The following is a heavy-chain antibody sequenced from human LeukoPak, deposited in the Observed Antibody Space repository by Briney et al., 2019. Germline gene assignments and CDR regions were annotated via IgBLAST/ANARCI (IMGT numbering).Heavy chain of an antibody. V-gene: IGHV3-30-3*01. CDR2: ISYDGSNK. Sequence: PGGSLRLSCAASGFTFSDYAIHWVRQAPGKGLEWVAVISYDGSNKYYSDSVKGRFTISRDNAKNSLYLQMNSLRAEDTAVYYCARVPGSYYAVPAWGQGTLVTVSS. CDR3: ARVPGSYYAVPA. J-gene: IGHJ5*02. D-gene: IGHD1-26*01. CDR1: GFTFSDYA.